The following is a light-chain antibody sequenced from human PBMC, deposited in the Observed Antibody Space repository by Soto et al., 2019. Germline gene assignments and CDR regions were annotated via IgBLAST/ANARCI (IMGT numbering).Light chain of an antibody. CDR1: SSDVRGYNY. Sequence: QSALTQPPSASGSPGQSVTISCTGTSSDVRGYNYVSWYQQHPGKAPKLMIYEVSKRPSGVPDRFSGSKSGNTASLTVSGLQAEDEADYDCSSYAGSNNFVVFGGGTKLTVL. V-gene: IGLV2-8*01. CDR2: EVS. J-gene: IGLJ2*01. CDR3: SSYAGSNNFVV.